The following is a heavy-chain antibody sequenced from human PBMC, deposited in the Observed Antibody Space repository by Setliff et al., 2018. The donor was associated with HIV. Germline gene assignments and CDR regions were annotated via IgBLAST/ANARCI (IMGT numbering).Heavy chain of an antibody. Sequence: LRLSCAASGFTFSSYSMNWVRQAPGKGLEWVSYISSSSSTIYYADSLKGRFTISRDNAKNSLYLQMNSLRVEDTAVYYCARASYSSGWYAVMDVWGKGTTVTVSS. D-gene: IGHD6-19*01. CDR3: ARASYSSGWYAVMDV. J-gene: IGHJ6*03. CDR1: GFTFSSYS. CDR2: ISSSSSTI. V-gene: IGHV3-48*01.